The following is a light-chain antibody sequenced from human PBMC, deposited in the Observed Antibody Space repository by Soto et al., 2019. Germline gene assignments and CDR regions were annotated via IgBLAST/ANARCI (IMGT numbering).Light chain of an antibody. V-gene: IGKV3-20*01. J-gene: IGKJ2*01. Sequence: EIVLTQSPGTLSLSPGERATLSCRASQSVSSSYLAWYQQKPGQAPRLLSYGASSRATGIPDRFSGSGSGTDFTLTISRLEPEDFAVYYCQQYGSSPRYTFGQGTKLESK. CDR3: QQYGSSPRYT. CDR2: GAS. CDR1: QSVSSSY.